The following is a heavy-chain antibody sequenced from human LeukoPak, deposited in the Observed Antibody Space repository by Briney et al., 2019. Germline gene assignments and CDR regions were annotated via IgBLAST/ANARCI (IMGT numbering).Heavy chain of an antibody. J-gene: IGHJ3*02. CDR2: IYTSGST. D-gene: IGHD4-17*01. Sequence: PSQTLSLTCTVSGGSISSYYWSWIRQPPGKGLEWIGHIYTSGSTNYNPSLKTRVTISVDTSKNQLSLKVSSVTAADTAVYYCARVGPTDDYGDSHDAFDIWGQGTLVAVSS. CDR3: ARVGPTDDYGDSHDAFDI. V-gene: IGHV4-4*09. CDR1: GGSISSYY.